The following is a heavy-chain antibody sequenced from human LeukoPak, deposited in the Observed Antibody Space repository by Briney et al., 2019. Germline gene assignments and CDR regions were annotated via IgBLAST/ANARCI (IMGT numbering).Heavy chain of an antibody. J-gene: IGHJ4*02. V-gene: IGHV1-8*01. CDR3: ASNPPNTGDFYY. Sequence: VSVRVSCKTSGYTFTNLDINWLRRAPGQGLEWMGWMSPNSGDTGYARKFQGRVSMTRDTSISTAYMELSSLRSEDTAVYYCASNPPNTGDFYYWGLGSLVTVSS. D-gene: IGHD1-1*01. CDR2: MSPNSGDT. CDR1: GYTFTNLD.